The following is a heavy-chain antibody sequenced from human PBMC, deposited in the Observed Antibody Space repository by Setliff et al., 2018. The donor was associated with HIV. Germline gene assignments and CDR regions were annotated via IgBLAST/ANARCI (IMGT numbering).Heavy chain of an antibody. D-gene: IGHD3-22*01. CDR2: IYYNGNT. CDR3: ARHQGKYYDSSGYSGWFFDL. J-gene: IGHJ2*01. CDR1: GGSINNYY. Sequence: SETLSLTCTVSGGSINNYYWSWIRQPPGKGLEWIGYIYYNGNTNYNPSLRSRVAISVDSARNQFSLKLSSVTAADTAVYYCARHQGKYYDSSGYSGWFFDLWGRGTLVTVSS. V-gene: IGHV4-59*08.